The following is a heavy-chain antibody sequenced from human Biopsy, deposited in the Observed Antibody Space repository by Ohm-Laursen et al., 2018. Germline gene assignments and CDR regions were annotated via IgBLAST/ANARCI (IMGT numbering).Heavy chain of an antibody. J-gene: IGHJ4*02. V-gene: IGHV4-59*11. CDR1: GGSFTGHY. Sequence: TLSLTWTVSGGSFTGHYWTRIRQPPGKGLEWIGHISYTGYTSYNASLKSRVTISVDTSRNHFSLRLSSLTAADTAVYNCARGSNDFGGLYFPRWGQGTLLTVSS. CDR2: ISYTGYT. D-gene: IGHD4-23*01. CDR3: ARGSNDFGGLYFPR.